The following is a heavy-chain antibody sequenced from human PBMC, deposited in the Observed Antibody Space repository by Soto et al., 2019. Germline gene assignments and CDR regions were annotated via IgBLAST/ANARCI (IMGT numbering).Heavy chain of an antibody. CDR2: MSGSGGGT. Sequence: GGSLRLSCAASGFSFTNYAVHWVRHASGKGLEWVSSMSGSGGGTYYADSVKGRFTISRDNSKNTLFLQMNSLRAEDTALYYCAGAYCSGTTCYGLYGMDVWGQGTTVTVSS. V-gene: IGHV3-23*01. CDR3: AGAYCSGTTCYGLYGMDV. CDR1: GFSFTNYA. J-gene: IGHJ6*02. D-gene: IGHD2-2*01.